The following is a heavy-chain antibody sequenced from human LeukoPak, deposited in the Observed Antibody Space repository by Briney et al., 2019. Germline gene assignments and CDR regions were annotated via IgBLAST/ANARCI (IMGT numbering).Heavy chain of an antibody. J-gene: IGHJ6*02. V-gene: IGHV3-30*01. CDR2: ILYDGSNK. Sequence: GRSLRLSCAASGFTFRSYDMHWVRQAPGKGLQWVAVILYDGSNKYFADSVKGRFIISRDNSKNTLYLQMNSLTAEDTAVYYCARVVAGSVYNSGMDVWGQGTTVTVSS. D-gene: IGHD3-10*01. CDR3: ARVVAGSVYNSGMDV. CDR1: GFTFRSYD.